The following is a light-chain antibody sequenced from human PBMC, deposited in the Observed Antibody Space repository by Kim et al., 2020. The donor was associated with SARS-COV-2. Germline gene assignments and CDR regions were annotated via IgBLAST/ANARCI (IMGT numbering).Light chain of an antibody. CDR1: HKITSDY. V-gene: IGKV3-20*01. J-gene: IGKJ1*01. CDR3: HHYGDSLWS. CDR2: SVS. Sequence: SPGERAPRSCRASHKITSDYLAWYQQRPGQAPRLLIYSVSTRAAGITDRFSGSGSGTDFTLTISWLEPEDFAVYYCHHYGDSLWSFGRGTKVDIK.